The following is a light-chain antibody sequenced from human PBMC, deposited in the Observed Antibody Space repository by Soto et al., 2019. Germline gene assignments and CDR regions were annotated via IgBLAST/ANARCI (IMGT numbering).Light chain of an antibody. CDR2: GAS. J-gene: IGKJ3*01. CDR3: QQYNNWPPRAT. Sequence: EIVMTQSPAALSVSPGERATLSCRASQSVSTKLAWYQQKPGQPPRLLIYGASTRATGIPARFSGSGSGTEFTLTISSLQYEDFAIYYCQQYNNWPPRATFGPGTKVDL. CDR1: QSVSTK. V-gene: IGKV3-15*01.